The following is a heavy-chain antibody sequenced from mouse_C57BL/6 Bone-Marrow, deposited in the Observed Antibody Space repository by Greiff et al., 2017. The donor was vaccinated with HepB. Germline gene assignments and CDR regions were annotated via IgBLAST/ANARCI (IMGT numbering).Heavy chain of an antibody. Sequence: QVQLQQSGAELAKPGASVKLSCKASGYTFTSYWMHWVKQRPGQGLEWIGYINPSSGYTKYNQKFKDKATLTADKSSSPAYMQLSSLTYEDSAVYYCARHLYGSTRYFDVWGTGTTVTVSS. V-gene: IGHV1-7*01. D-gene: IGHD1-1*01. CDR2: INPSSGYT. CDR3: ARHLYGSTRYFDV. J-gene: IGHJ1*03. CDR1: GYTFTSYW.